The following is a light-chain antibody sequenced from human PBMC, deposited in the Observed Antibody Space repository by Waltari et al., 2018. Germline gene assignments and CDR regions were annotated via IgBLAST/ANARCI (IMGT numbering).Light chain of an antibody. CDR3: QQYGSSPWT. CDR1: QSVSRSY. Sequence: EIVLTQSPGTLSLSPGERATLSCRASQSVSRSYLAWYQQKPGQAPRVLIHGASNRATGIPDGFSGSGAGTDVTLTISRLEPEEFAGYYCQQYGSSPWTFGQGTKVEIK. V-gene: IGKV3-20*01. J-gene: IGKJ1*01. CDR2: GAS.